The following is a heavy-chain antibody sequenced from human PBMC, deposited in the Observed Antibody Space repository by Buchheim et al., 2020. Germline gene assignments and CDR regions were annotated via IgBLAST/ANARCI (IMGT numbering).Heavy chain of an antibody. CDR3: ASRGSNFDY. V-gene: IGHV3-30-3*01. D-gene: IGHD3-10*01. J-gene: IGHJ4*02. CDR2: ISYDGTNK. CDR1: GFTFSSYA. Sequence: QVQLVESGGGVVQPGRSLRLSCAASGFTFSSYAMHWVRQAPGKGLEWVAVISYDGTNKYYADSVKGRFTISRDNSKNTLYLQMNSLRAEDTAVYYCASRGSNFDYGGQGTL.